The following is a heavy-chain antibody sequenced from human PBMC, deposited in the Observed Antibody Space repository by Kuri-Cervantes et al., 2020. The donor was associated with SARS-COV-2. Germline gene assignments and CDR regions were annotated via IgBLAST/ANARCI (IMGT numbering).Heavy chain of an antibody. D-gene: IGHD4-17*01. CDR2: INPNSGGT. V-gene: IGHV1-2*02. CDR3: ARVGFGDYEIDY. CDR1: GYTFTGYY. Sequence: ASVKVSCKASGYTFTGYYMHWVRQAPGQGLEWMGWINPNSGGTNYAQKFQGRVTMTRDTPINTAYMELSRLRSDDTAVYYCARVGFGDYEIDYWGQETLVTVSS. J-gene: IGHJ4*02.